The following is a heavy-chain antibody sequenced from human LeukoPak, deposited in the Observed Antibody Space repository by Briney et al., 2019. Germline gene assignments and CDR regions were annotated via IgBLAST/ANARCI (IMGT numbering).Heavy chain of an antibody. J-gene: IGHJ5*02. V-gene: IGHV4-34*01. CDR2: INHSGST. CDR3: ARVREQQLASWAGWFDP. D-gene: IGHD6-13*01. CDR1: GGSFSGYY. Sequence: SETLSLTCAVYGGSFSGYYWSWIRQPPGKGLEWIGEINHSGSTNYNPSLKSRVTISVDTSKNQFSLKLSSVTAADTAVYYCARVREQQLASWAGWFDPWGQGTLVTVSS.